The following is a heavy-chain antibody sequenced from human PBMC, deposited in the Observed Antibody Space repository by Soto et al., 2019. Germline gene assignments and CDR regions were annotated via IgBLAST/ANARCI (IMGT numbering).Heavy chain of an antibody. D-gene: IGHD6-13*01. CDR2: VWLDGSNE. Sequence: QVQLVESGGGVVQPGRSLRLSCVASGFIFSSYGMHWVRQAPGKGLEWVAVVWLDGSNEFYADSVKGRFTISRDNSKQPLFLKMTRLRAEDTAVYYCAKMVGVSVAAAGFDLWGQGTLVTVSS. CDR1: GFIFSSYG. CDR3: AKMVGVSVAAAGFDL. V-gene: IGHV3-33*06. J-gene: IGHJ4*02.